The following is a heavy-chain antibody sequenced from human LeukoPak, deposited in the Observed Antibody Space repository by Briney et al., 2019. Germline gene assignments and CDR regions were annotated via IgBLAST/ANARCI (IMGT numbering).Heavy chain of an antibody. Sequence: PGGALRLSCAASGFAFSSYEMNCVRQAPGKGLEWVSYICRSGGTIDYADSVQGRVIASRDNAQNSLYLQMISLRVEDTAFYYWARELKGSGFDPWGQGTLVTVSS. D-gene: IGHD6-19*01. CDR1: GFAFSSYE. CDR3: ARELKGSGFDP. V-gene: IGHV3-48*03. CDR2: ICRSGGTI. J-gene: IGHJ5*02.